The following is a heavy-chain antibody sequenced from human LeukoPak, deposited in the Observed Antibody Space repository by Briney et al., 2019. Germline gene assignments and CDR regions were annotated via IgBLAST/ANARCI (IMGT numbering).Heavy chain of an antibody. D-gene: IGHD2-15*01. CDR1: GFTFSSYA. Sequence: PGGSLRLSCAASGFTFSSYAMSWVRQAPGKGLEWVSAISGSGGSTYYADSVKGRFTISRDNSKNTLYLQMNSLRAEDTAVYYCARSGYCSGGSCYSSDYYYYYGMDVWGQGTTVTVSS. CDR2: ISGSGGST. V-gene: IGHV3-23*01. CDR3: ARSGYCSGGSCYSSDYYYYYGMDV. J-gene: IGHJ6*02.